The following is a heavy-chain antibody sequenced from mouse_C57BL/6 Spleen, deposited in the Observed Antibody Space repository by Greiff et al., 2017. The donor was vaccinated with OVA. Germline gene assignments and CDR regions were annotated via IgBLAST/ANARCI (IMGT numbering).Heavy chain of an antibody. J-gene: IGHJ1*03. CDR2: IDPSDSYT. V-gene: IGHV1-50*01. D-gene: IGHD1-1*01. CDR1: GYTFTSYW. Sequence: QVQLQQPGAELVKPGASVKLSCKASGYTFTSYWMQWVKQRPGQGLEWIGEIDPSDSYTNYNQEFKGNATLTVDKSSSTAYMQSSSLTSEDSAVYCCTTPSITTGYIDVWGKGTTVTVSS. CDR3: TTPSITTGYIDV.